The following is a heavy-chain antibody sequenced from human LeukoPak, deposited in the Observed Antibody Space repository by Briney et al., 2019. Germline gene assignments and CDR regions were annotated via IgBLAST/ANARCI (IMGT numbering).Heavy chain of an antibody. D-gene: IGHD4-11*01. CDR2: INPSGGST. CDR1: GYTFTSYY. CDR3: ARVRMTTRFSIDP. Sequence: ASVKVSCKASGYTFTSYYMHWVRQAPGQGLEWMGIINPSGGSTSYAQKFQGRVTMTRDTPTSTVYMELSSLRSEDTAVYYCARVRMTTRFSIDPWGQGTLVTVSS. J-gene: IGHJ5*02. V-gene: IGHV1-46*01.